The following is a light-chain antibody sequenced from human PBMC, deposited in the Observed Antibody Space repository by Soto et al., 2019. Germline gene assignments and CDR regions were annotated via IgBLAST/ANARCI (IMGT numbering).Light chain of an antibody. Sequence: QSALTQPASVSGSPGQSITISCTGTSSDVGAYDFVSWYQQHPGKAPKLMIYDVSNRPSGVSNRFSGSKSGNTASLTISGLQAEDEADYYCSSYTSSSTLGVFGGGTQVTVL. CDR1: SSDVGAYDF. J-gene: IGLJ2*01. CDR3: SSYTSSSTLGV. CDR2: DVS. V-gene: IGLV2-14*03.